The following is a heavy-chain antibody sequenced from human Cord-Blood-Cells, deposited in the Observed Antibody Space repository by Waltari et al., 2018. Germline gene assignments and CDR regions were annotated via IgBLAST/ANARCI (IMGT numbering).Heavy chain of an antibody. V-gene: IGHV5-51*01. J-gene: IGHJ3*02. Sequence: EVQLVQSGAEVKKPGESLKISCKGSGYSFTSYWIGWVRQMPGKGLEWMGSVYPVDSNTRYSPSFQGQVTTSADKSISTAYLQWSSLKASDTAMYYCARPLNWGSDAFDIWGQGTMVTVSS. CDR2: VYPVDSNT. CDR3: ARPLNWGSDAFDI. CDR1: GYSFTSYW. D-gene: IGHD7-27*01.